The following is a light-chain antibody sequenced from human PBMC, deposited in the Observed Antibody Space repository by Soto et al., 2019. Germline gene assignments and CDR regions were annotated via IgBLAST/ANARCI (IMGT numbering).Light chain of an antibody. CDR2: EVN. J-gene: IGLJ1*01. CDR1: SSDIGAYSY. CDR3: ISYTSTSTLV. Sequence: QSALTQPASVSGSPGQSITISCTGTSSDIGAYSYVSWYQQHPGKAPKLMIYEVNNRPSGISDRFSGSKSGNTASLTISGLQAEDEADYYCISYTSTSTLVFGTGTKLTVL. V-gene: IGLV2-14*01.